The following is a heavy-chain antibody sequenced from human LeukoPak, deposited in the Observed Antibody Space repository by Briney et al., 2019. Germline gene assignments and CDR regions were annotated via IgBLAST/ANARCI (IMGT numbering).Heavy chain of an antibody. D-gene: IGHD1-1*01. Sequence: SSETLSLTCTVSGDSISSGRNYWGWIRQSPGKGLEWIASIYSSGNTHSNPSLKSRVSISVDTSKNQVSLKLCSVTASDAAIYYCARHLSGTTMSHYFDFWGQGTLVTVSS. CDR1: GDSISSGRNY. J-gene: IGHJ4*02. V-gene: IGHV4-39*01. CDR2: IYSSGNT. CDR3: ARHLSGTTMSHYFDF.